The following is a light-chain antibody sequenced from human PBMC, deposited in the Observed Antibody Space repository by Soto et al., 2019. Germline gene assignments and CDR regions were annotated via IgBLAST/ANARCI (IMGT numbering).Light chain of an antibody. J-gene: IGLJ1*01. V-gene: IGLV2-14*01. Sequence: QSVLTQPASVSGSHGQSITISGTGTSSDVGGYNYVSWYQQHPGKAPKLMIYDVSNRPSGVSNRFSGSKSGNTASLTISGLQAEDEADYYCSTYTSSSTLLVFGTGTKVTVL. CDR1: SSDVGGYNY. CDR2: DVS. CDR3: STYTSSSTLLV.